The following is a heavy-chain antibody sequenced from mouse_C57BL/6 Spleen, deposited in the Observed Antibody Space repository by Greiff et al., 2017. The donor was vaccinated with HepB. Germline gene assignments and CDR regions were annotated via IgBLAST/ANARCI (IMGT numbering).Heavy chain of an antibody. CDR1: GYSITSDY. J-gene: IGHJ1*03. Sequence: EVMLVESGPGLAKPSQTLSLTCSVTGYSITSDYWNWIRKFPGNKLEYMGYISYSGSTYYNPSLKSRISITRDTSKNQYYLQLNSVTTEDTATYYCARRRIYYDYRYWYFDVWGTGTTVTVSS. CDR2: ISYSGST. CDR3: ARRRIYYDYRYWYFDV. D-gene: IGHD2-4*01. V-gene: IGHV3-8*01.